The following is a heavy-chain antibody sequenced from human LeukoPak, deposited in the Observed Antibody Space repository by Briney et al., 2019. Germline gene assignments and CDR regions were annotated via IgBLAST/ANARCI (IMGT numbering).Heavy chain of an antibody. D-gene: IGHD4-17*01. J-gene: IGHJ4*02. Sequence: GGSLRLSCAASGFTFSSYWMSWVRQAPGKGLEWVTNIKQDGSEKYYVDSVRGRFTISRDNAKNSLYLQMNSLRAEDTAVYHCARGMTTVTTSFVNYWGQGTLVTVSS. CDR2: IKQDGSEK. CDR1: GFTFSSYW. V-gene: IGHV3-7*01. CDR3: ARGMTTVTTSFVNY.